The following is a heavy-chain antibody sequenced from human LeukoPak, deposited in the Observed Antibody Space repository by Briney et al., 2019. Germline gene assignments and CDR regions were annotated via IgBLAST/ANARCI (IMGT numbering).Heavy chain of an antibody. J-gene: IGHJ4*02. Sequence: SETLSLTCAVYGGSFSGYYWSWIRQPPGKGLEWIGEINHSGSTNYNPSLKSRVTISVDTSKNQFSLKLSSVTATDTAVYYCARVHPAGYSSTNFFDYWGQGTLVTVSS. CDR3: ARVHPAGYSSTNFFDY. CDR2: INHSGST. CDR1: GGSFSGYY. V-gene: IGHV4-34*01. D-gene: IGHD6-13*01.